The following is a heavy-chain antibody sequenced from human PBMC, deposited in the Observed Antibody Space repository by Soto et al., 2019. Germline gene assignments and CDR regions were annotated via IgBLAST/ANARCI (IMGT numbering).Heavy chain of an antibody. CDR3: ARENDPTITMVRGVSDY. D-gene: IGHD3-10*01. CDR1: GFTFSSYA. J-gene: IGHJ4*02. CDR2: ISYDGNNK. V-gene: IGHV3-30-3*01. Sequence: PGGSLRLSCAASGFTFSSYAMHWVRQAPGKGLEWVAVISYDGNNKFYADSVKGRFTISRDSTKQTLYLQMNSLRPDDTAMYYCARENDPTITMVRGVSDYWGQGTLVTVPQ.